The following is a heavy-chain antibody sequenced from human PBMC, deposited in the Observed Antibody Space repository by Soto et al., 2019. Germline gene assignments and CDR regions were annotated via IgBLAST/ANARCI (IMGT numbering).Heavy chain of an antibody. J-gene: IGHJ4*02. Sequence: QVQLVESGGGVVQPGRSLRLSCAASGFTFSSYAMHWVRQAPGKGLEWVAVISYDGSNKYYADSVKGRFTISRDNSKNTLDLQMNSLRAEDTAVYYCARDDGHGDYDGVFDYWGQGTLVTVSS. CDR2: ISYDGSNK. V-gene: IGHV3-30-3*01. D-gene: IGHD4-17*01. CDR1: GFTFSSYA. CDR3: ARDDGHGDYDGVFDY.